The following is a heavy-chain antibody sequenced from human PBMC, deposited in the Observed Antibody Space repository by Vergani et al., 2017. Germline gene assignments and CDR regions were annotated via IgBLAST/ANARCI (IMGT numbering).Heavy chain of an antibody. V-gene: IGHV3-53*02. CDR2: IYSGGST. J-gene: IGHJ4*02. D-gene: IGHD4-17*01. CDR3: ARGVDYGDYVFDY. CDR1: GFTVSSNY. Sequence: EVQLVETGGGLIQPGGSLRLSCAASGFTVSSNYMSWVRQAPGKGLEWVSVIYSGGSTYYADSVKGRFTITRDNSKNTLYLQMNSLRAEDTAVYYCARGVDYGDYVFDYWGQGTLVTVSS.